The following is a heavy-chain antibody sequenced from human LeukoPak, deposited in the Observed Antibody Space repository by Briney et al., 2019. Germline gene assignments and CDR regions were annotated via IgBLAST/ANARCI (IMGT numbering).Heavy chain of an antibody. Sequence: GGSLRLSCAASGFTVSSNYMSWVRQAPGKGLEWVSSISSSSYIYYADSVEGRFTISRDNAKNSLYLQMNSLRAEDTAVYYCAREGAEYSSSWYVLCDYWGQGTLVTVSS. J-gene: IGHJ4*02. CDR2: ISSSSYI. CDR1: GFTVSSNY. V-gene: IGHV3-69-1*01. CDR3: AREGAEYSSSWYVLCDY. D-gene: IGHD6-13*01.